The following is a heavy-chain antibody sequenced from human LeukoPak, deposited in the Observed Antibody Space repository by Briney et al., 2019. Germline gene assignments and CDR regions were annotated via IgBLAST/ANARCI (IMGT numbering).Heavy chain of an antibody. J-gene: IGHJ4*02. CDR1: GYTFTSYA. D-gene: IGHD3-10*01. CDR2: ISYDGSNK. CDR3: ARSLVRGVISDPFDY. V-gene: IGHV3-30-3*01. Sequence: SCKASGYTFTSYAMHWVRQAPGKGLEWVAVISYDGSNKYYADSVKGRFTISRDNSKNTLYLQMNSLRAEDTAVYYCARSLVRGVISDPFDYWGQGTLVTVSS.